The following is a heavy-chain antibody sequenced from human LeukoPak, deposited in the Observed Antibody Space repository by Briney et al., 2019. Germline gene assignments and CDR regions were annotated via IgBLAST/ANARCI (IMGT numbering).Heavy chain of an antibody. Sequence: GGSLRLSCAASGFSISSYALHWVRQAPGKGLQDVSGISNGGSIDYANSVKGRFTISRDNSKNTLYLQMGSLRPEDMAVYYCARDFSYGSGFDYWGQGILVTVSS. J-gene: IGHJ4*02. D-gene: IGHD5-18*01. V-gene: IGHV3-64*01. CDR3: ARDFSYGSGFDY. CDR2: ISNGGSI. CDR1: GFSISSYA.